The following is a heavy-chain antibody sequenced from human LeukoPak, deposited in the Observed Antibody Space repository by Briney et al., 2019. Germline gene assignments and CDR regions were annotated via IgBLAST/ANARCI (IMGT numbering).Heavy chain of an antibody. CDR1: GFGFGSFD. D-gene: IGHD5-12*01. CDR3: ARVRFSGYDYFDF. J-gene: IGHJ4*02. Sequence: GGSLRLSCAASGFGFGSFDMHWVRQTPGKGLEWVAVIRYDGSFQHYRDSVKGRFTISRDNFKNTLFLQMNSLSAEDTAIYYCARVRFSGYDYFDFWGQGTLVTVSS. V-gene: IGHV3-33*01. CDR2: IRYDGSFQ.